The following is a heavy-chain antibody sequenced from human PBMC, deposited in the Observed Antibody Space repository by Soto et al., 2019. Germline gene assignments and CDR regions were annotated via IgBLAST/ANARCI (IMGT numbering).Heavy chain of an antibody. CDR3: ARAGAQTIFGVVIGRSYGMDV. CDR2: MNPNSGNT. Sequence: QVQLVQSGAEVKKPGASVKVSCKASGYTFTSYDINWVRQATGQWLEWMGWMNPNSGNTGYAQNFQGRVTMTSNTSISTAYMELSSLRSEDTAVYYCARAGAQTIFGVVIGRSYGMDVWGQGTTVTVSS. D-gene: IGHD3-3*01. V-gene: IGHV1-8*01. J-gene: IGHJ6*02. CDR1: GYTFTSYD.